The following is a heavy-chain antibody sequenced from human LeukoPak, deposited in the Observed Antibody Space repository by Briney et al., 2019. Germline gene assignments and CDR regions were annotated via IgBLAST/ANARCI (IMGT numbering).Heavy chain of an antibody. CDR3: ARHADSGFGQLAFDY. V-gene: IGHV4-39*01. CDR1: GGSISGSSYY. D-gene: IGHD3-10*01. J-gene: IGHJ4*02. Sequence: SETLSLTCSVSGGSISGSSYYRGWIRQPPGKGLEWIGSIYYSRSTYYNPSLKSRVTISVDTSKNQFSLKLSSVTAADTAVYYCARHADSGFGQLAFDYWGQGTLVTVSS. CDR2: IYYSRST.